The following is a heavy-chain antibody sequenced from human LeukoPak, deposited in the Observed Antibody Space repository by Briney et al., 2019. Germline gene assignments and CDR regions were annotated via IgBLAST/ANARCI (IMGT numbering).Heavy chain of an antibody. Sequence: SETLSLTCAVSGYSISSGYYWSWIRQPPGKGLEWIGEINHSGSTNYNPSLKSRVTISVDTSKNQFSLKLSSVTAADTAVYYCAVRYCSSTSCYDGPDYWGQGTLVTVSS. D-gene: IGHD2-2*01. CDR1: GYSISSGYY. J-gene: IGHJ4*02. CDR2: INHSGST. V-gene: IGHV4-34*01. CDR3: AVRYCSSTSCYDGPDY.